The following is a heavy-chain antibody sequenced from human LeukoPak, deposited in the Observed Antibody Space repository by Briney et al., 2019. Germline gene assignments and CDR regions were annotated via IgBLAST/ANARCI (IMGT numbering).Heavy chain of an antibody. V-gene: IGHV3-21*01. Sequence: GGSLRLSCAASGFTFSSYSMNWVRQAPGKGLEWVSSISSSSSYIYYADSVKGRFTISRDNAENSLYLQMNSLRAEDTAVYYCARDEWVGNYFYYYGMDVWGQGTTVTVSS. J-gene: IGHJ6*02. CDR1: GFTFSSYS. D-gene: IGHD7-27*01. CDR2: ISSSSSYI. CDR3: ARDEWVGNYFYYYGMDV.